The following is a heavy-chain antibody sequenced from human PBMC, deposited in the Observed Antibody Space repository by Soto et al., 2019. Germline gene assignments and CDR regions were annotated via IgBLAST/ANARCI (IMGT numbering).Heavy chain of an antibody. V-gene: IGHV1-46*03. CDR2: INPSGGST. J-gene: IGHJ6*02. CDR3: ARDKVEMATIHYGMDA. Sequence: EASVKVSCKASGYTFTSYYIHWVRQAPGQGLEWMGIINPSGGSTSYAQKFQGRVTMTRDTSTSTVYMELSSLRSEDTAVYYCARDKVEMATIHYGMDAWGQGTTVTVSS. CDR1: GYTFTSYY. D-gene: IGHD5-12*01.